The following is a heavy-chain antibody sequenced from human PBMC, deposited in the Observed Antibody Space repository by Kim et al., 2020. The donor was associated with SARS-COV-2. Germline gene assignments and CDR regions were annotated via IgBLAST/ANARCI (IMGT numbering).Heavy chain of an antibody. CDR2: ISDDGSTS. D-gene: IGHD1-26*01. CDR1: GFIFSNYW. J-gene: IGHJ5*01. Sequence: GGSLRLSCAASGFIFSNYWMHWVRQAPGKGLVWVSIISDDGSTSYYADSVKGRFTISRDNARNTLFLQVNSLRAEDTAVYYCATIHYLPDS. V-gene: IGHV3-74*01. CDR3: ATIHYLPDS.